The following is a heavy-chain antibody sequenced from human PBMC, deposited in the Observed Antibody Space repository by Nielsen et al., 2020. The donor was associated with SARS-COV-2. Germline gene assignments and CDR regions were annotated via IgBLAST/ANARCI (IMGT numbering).Heavy chain of an antibody. D-gene: IGHD2-2*02. CDR2: ISAYNGNT. V-gene: IGHV1-18*01. CDR3: ARVMCSSTSCYTDYYYGMDV. J-gene: IGHJ6*02. Sequence: ASVKVSCKVSGYTFTSYGISWVRQAPGQGLEWMGWISAYNGNTNYAQKLQGRVTMTTDTSTSTAYMELRSLRSDDTAVYYCARVMCSSTSCYTDYYYGMDVWGQGTTVTVSS. CDR1: GYTFTSYG.